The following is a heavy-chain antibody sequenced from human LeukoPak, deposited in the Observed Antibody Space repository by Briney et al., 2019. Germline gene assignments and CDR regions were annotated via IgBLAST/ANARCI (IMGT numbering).Heavy chain of an antibody. J-gene: IGHJ4*02. CDR2: IIPILGIA. CDR1: GGTFSSYA. V-gene: IGHV1-69*04. D-gene: IGHD4-17*01. Sequence: SVKVSCKASGGTFSSYAISWVRQAPGQGLEWMGRIIPILGIANYAQKFQGRVTITADKSTSTAYMELSSLRSEDTAVYYCARARRVDGDYVYYFDYWGQGTLVTVSS. CDR3: ARARRVDGDYVYYFDY.